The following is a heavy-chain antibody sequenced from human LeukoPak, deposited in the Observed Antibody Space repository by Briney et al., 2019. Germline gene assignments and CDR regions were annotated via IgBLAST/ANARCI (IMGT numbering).Heavy chain of an antibody. CDR1: GYTFSDSW. Sequence: PGESLNISCQASGYTFSDSWIGWVRQAPGKGLQWMGIIYPADSDTNYNPSFQGRVTMSADKSTRTAYLHWSSLDVSDSAIYYCAKRGGSPFQYSNWFDPWGQGTLVTVSS. CDR2: IYPADSDT. CDR3: AKRGGSPFQYSNWFDP. V-gene: IGHV5-51*01. J-gene: IGHJ5*02. D-gene: IGHD2/OR15-2a*01.